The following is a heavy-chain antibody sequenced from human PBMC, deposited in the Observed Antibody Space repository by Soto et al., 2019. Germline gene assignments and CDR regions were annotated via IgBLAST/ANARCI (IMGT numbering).Heavy chain of an antibody. V-gene: IGHV4-30-2*01. J-gene: IGHJ5*02. Sequence: SETLSLTCAVSGGSISSGASSWSWIRQPPGKGLEWIGYIYHSGSTYYNPSLKSRVAISVDRSKNRFSLKLSSVTAADTAVYYCARGRWRGVVVAATQHNWFDPWGQGALVTVSS. D-gene: IGHD2-15*01. CDR3: ARGRWRGVVVAATQHNWFDP. CDR1: GGSISSGASS. CDR2: IYHSGST.